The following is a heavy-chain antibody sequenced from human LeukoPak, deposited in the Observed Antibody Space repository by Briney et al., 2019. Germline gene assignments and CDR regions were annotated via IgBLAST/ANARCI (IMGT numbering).Heavy chain of an antibody. Sequence: SETLSLTCTVSGGSISSGSYYRSWIRQPAGKGLEWIERIYTSGSTNYNPSLKSRVTISVDTSKNQFSLKLSSVTAADTAVYYCARAVTGIAVAGTHAFDIWGQGTMVTVSS. V-gene: IGHV4-61*02. CDR3: ARAVTGIAVAGTHAFDI. J-gene: IGHJ3*02. CDR2: IYTSGST. D-gene: IGHD6-19*01. CDR1: GGSISSGSYY.